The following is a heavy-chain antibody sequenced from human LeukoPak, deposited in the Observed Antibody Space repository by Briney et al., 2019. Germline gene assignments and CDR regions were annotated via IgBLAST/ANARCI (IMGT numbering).Heavy chain of an antibody. J-gene: IGHJ4*02. Sequence: PGRSLRLSCAASGFTFSSYGMHWVRQAPGKGLEWVAVISYDGSNKYYADSVKGRFTISRDNSKNTLYLQMNSLRAEDTAVYYCAKDKYYYDSSGYYWFDYWGQGTLVTVSS. CDR1: GFTFSSYG. CDR2: ISYDGSNK. V-gene: IGHV3-30*18. CDR3: AKDKYYYDSSGYYWFDY. D-gene: IGHD3-22*01.